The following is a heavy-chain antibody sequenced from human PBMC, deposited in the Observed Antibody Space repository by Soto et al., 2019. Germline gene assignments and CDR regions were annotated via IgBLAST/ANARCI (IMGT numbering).Heavy chain of an antibody. CDR3: ARGFRQQLVRDYYFDY. CDR2: IYTSGST. Sequence: QVQLQESGPGLVKPSETLSLTCTVSGGSISSYYWSWIRQPAGKGLEWIGRIYTSGSTNYNPSLKSRVTMAVDTSKNQFSLKLSSVTAADTAVYYCARGFRQQLVRDYYFDYWGQGTLVTVSS. V-gene: IGHV4-4*07. J-gene: IGHJ4*02. CDR1: GGSISSYY. D-gene: IGHD6-13*01.